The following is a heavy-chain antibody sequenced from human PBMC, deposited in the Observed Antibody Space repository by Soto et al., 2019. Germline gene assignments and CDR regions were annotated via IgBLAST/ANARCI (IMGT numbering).Heavy chain of an antibody. D-gene: IGHD3-3*01. CDR1: GGSISSQS. J-gene: IGHJ3*01. CDR3: ARLHSGVFIGASDV. V-gene: IGHV4-59*08. Sequence: SETLSLTCGVSGGSISSQSWSWARQPPGRGLEWIGYIYNDGSTKYNPSLRSRATILVGTSKNEVSLSVTSVTAADTAVYYCARLHSGVFIGASDVWGRGTLVTVSS. CDR2: IYNDGST.